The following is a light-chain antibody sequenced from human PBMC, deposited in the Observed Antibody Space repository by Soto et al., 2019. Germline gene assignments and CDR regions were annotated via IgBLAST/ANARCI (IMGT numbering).Light chain of an antibody. V-gene: IGKV1-39*01. CDR2: AAS. CDR3: QQTYSHPYS. Sequence: DIQMTQSPNSLSSSVGDRVTITCRASQSMVTYLNWYQQKPVKAPNLLVYAASSLQSGVSSRFSGRVSGTDFTLTITTLQPEDFATYYGQQTYSHPYSIGQGTKLEI. J-gene: IGKJ2*01. CDR1: QSMVTY.